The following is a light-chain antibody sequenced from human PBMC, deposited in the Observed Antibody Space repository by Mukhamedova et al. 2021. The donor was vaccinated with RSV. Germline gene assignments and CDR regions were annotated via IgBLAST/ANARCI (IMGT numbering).Light chain of an antibody. CDR3: QQYGSSAIT. V-gene: IGKV3-20*01. CDR1: QSVSSSY. CDR2: GAS. Sequence: GERATLSCRASQSVSSSYLAWYQQKPGQAPRLLIYGASIRATGIPDRFSGSGSGTDFTLTISRLEPEDFAVYYCQQYGSSAITFGQ. J-gene: IGKJ5*01.